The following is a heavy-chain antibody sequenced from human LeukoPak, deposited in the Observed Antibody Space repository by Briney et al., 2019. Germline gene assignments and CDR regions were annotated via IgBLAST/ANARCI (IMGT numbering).Heavy chain of an antibody. J-gene: IGHJ6*03. CDR3: ARDTLDIVVVPAAKYYYYMDV. Sequence: PGGSLRLSCAASGFTFDDYGMSWVRQAPGKGLEWVSGINWNGGSTGYADSVKGRFTISRDNAKNSLYLQMNSLRAEDTALYYCARDTLDIVVVPAAKYYYYMDVWGKGTTVTVSS. V-gene: IGHV3-20*04. CDR1: GFTFDDYG. CDR2: INWNGGST. D-gene: IGHD2-2*01.